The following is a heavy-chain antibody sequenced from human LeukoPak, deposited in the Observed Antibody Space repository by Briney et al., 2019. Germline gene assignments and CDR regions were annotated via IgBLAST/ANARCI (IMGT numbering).Heavy chain of an antibody. CDR3: ARDLGYCSSTSCRAWDV. CDR1: GYTFTSYG. J-gene: IGHJ6*04. V-gene: IGHV1-18*01. CDR2: ISAYNGNT. Sequence: ASVKVSCKASGYTFTSYGISWVRQAPGQGLEWMGWISAYNGNTNYAQKLQGRVTMTTDTSTSTAYMELRSLGSDDTAVYYCARDLGYCSSTSCRAWDVWGKGTTVTVSS. D-gene: IGHD2-2*01.